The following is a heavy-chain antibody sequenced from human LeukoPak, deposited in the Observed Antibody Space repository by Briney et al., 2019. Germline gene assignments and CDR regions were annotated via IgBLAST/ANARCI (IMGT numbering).Heavy chain of an antibody. Sequence: PGGSLRLSCAASGFTFSSYAMSWVRQAPGKGLEWVSAISGSGGSTYYADSVKGRFTISRDNSKNTLYLQMNSLRAEDTAVYYCAKCINSFRLEYQLLFDYWGQGTLVTVSS. CDR3: AKCINSFRLEYQLLFDY. CDR2: ISGSGGST. J-gene: IGHJ4*02. D-gene: IGHD2-2*01. V-gene: IGHV3-23*01. CDR1: GFTFSSYA.